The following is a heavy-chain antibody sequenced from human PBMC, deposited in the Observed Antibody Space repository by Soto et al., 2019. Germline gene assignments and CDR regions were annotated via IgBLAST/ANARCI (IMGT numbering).Heavy chain of an antibody. Sequence: QVQLVQSGAEEKKPGASVKVSCKASGYTFTSYAMHWVRQAPGQRLEWMGWINAGNGNTKYSQKFQGRVTITRDTSATTAYKELSSQRSEDTAVYYSAANIVLVTALDYWGPATLVTV. CDR1: GYTFTSYA. D-gene: IGHD2-21*02. CDR3: AANIVLVTALDY. CDR2: INAGNGNT. V-gene: IGHV1-3*05. J-gene: IGHJ4*02.